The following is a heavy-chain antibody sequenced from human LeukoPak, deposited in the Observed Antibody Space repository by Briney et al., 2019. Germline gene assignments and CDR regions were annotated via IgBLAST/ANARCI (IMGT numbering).Heavy chain of an antibody. CDR1: GFTFRSYA. CDR2: ISSSARST. J-gene: IGHJ4*02. Sequence: GGSLRLSCAASGFTFRSYAMSWVRQAPGKGLEWVSSISSSARSTYYADSLKGRFTISSDNSKDTLSLQMTSLRPEDTAIYYCARRDSSDWYSLDYWGQGTLVTVSS. CDR3: ARRDSSDWYSLDY. V-gene: IGHV3-23*01. D-gene: IGHD6-19*01.